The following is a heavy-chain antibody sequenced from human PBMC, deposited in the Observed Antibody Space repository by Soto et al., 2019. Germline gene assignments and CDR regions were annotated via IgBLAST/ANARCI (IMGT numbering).Heavy chain of an antibody. CDR2: INPNSGGT. V-gene: IGHV1-2*02. CDR3: ARHFYGSGKVDY. Sequence: ASVKVSCKASGYTFTGYYMHWVRQAPGQGLEWMGWINPNSGGTNYAQKFQGRVTMTRDTSISTAYMELSRLRSDDTAVYYCARHFYGSGKVDYWGQGTLVSVSS. CDR1: GYTFTGYY. J-gene: IGHJ4*02. D-gene: IGHD3-10*01.